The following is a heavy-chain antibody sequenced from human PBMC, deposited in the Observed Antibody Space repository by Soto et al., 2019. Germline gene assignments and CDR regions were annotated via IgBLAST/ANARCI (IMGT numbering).Heavy chain of an antibody. CDR3: ARESGGATATLDYYYFYMDV. D-gene: IGHD5-12*01. CDR1: GYTFSDYY. J-gene: IGHJ6*03. Sequence: ASVKVSCKASGYTFSDYYLHWVLQAPGQGPEWMGWINPNGGGTKYGQKFRGRVTMTRDTSVRTAFMELNSLKSDDTAVYYCARESGGATATLDYYYFYMDVWGKGTTVTVSS. V-gene: IGHV1-2*02. CDR2: INPNGGGT.